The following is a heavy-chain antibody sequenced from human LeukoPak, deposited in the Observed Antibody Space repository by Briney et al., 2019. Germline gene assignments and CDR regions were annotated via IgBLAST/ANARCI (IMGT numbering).Heavy chain of an antibody. Sequence: GGSLRLSCAASGFTFSSYAMHWVRQAPGKGLEWVAVISYDGSNKYYADSVKGRFTISRDNSKNTLYLQMNSLRAEDTAVYYCARGRYRGAAAGTGYWGQGTLVTVSS. CDR3: ARGRYRGAAAGTGY. D-gene: IGHD6-13*01. J-gene: IGHJ4*02. CDR2: ISYDGSNK. V-gene: IGHV3-30-3*01. CDR1: GFTFSSYA.